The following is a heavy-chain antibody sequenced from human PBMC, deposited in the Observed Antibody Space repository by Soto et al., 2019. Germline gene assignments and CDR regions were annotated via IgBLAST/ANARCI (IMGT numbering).Heavy chain of an antibody. CDR1: GGSISSSSYY. J-gene: IGHJ5*02. Sequence: QLQLQESGPGLVKPSETLSLTCTVSGGSISSSSYYWGWIRQPPGKGLEWIGSIYYSGSTYYNPSLKSRVTISVDTSKNQFSLKLSSVTAADTAVYYCARQPRFSDFSGWFDPWGQGTLVTVSS. CDR3: ARQPRFSDFSGWFDP. CDR2: IYYSGST. V-gene: IGHV4-39*01. D-gene: IGHD3-3*01.